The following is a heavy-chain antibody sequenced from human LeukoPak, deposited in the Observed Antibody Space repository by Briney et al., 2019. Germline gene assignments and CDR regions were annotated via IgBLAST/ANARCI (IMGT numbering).Heavy chain of an antibody. CDR1: GGTFSSYA. J-gene: IGHJ4*02. D-gene: IGHD4-11*01. CDR3: AISPASKGDFDY. V-gene: IGHV1-69*13. CDR2: IIPIFGTA. Sequence: ASVKVSCKASGGTFSSYAISWGRQAPGQGLEWMGGIIPIFGTANYAQKFQGRVTITADESTSTAYMELSSLRSEDTAVYYCAISPASKGDFDYWGQGTLVTVSS.